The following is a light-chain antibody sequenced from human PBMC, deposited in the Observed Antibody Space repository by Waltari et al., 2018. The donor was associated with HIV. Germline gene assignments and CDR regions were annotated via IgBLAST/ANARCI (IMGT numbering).Light chain of an antibody. Sequence: SVLTQPPSASGTPGQRVTISCSGSSPNVGRNRVSWYRQFPGTAPKLLIYKTNQRPSGVPDRFAGSKSGTSASLAISGLQSDDESVYYCAAWDDSLNGPLFGGGTQLTVL. CDR1: SPNVGRNR. CDR2: KTN. V-gene: IGLV1-44*01. CDR3: AAWDDSLNGPL. J-gene: IGLJ2*01.